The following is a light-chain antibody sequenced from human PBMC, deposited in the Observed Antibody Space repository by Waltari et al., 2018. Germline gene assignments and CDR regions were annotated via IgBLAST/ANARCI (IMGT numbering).Light chain of an antibody. CDR3: CSYAGRYTSV. Sequence: QSALTQPRSVSGSPGQSVPLSCPGTDSHVGASQYSSWYQHRPGKAPRLVIYDVDQRPSGVPERFSGSKAGNTASLTISGLQTDDEASYYCCSYAGRYTSVFGGGTKVTVL. CDR2: DVD. J-gene: IGLJ2*01. V-gene: IGLV2-11*01. CDR1: DSHVGASQY.